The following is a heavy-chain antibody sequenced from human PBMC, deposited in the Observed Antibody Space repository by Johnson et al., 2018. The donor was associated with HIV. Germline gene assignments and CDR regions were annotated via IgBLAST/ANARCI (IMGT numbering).Heavy chain of an antibody. CDR1: GFTFSSSA. V-gene: IGHV3-30-3*01. Sequence: QVLLVESGGGLVKPGGSLRLSCAASGFTFSSSAMHWVRQAPGQGLQWVALISYDGSIKYFADSVKGRFTISRDNSKNTLYLQMNSLRAEDTAVYYCARDGGETVVGSGAFDIWSQGTMVTVSS. CDR2: ISYDGSIK. D-gene: IGHD4-23*01. CDR3: ARDGGETVVGSGAFDI. J-gene: IGHJ3*02.